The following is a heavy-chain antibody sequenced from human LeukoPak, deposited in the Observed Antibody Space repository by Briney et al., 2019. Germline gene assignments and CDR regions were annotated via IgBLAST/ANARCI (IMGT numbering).Heavy chain of an antibody. V-gene: IGHV5-51*01. Sequence: GESLKISCQASGYVFTSYWIGWVRQLPGKGLEWMGIIYPGDSDTRYSPSFQGQVTISADKSISTAYLQWSSLRASDTASYYCASRDGYNFFDFWGQGTLVTVSS. CDR3: ASRDGYNFFDF. J-gene: IGHJ4*02. CDR2: IYPGDSDT. D-gene: IGHD5-24*01. CDR1: GYVFTSYW.